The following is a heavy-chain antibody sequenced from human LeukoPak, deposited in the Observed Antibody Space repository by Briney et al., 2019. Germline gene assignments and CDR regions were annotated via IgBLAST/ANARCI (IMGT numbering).Heavy chain of an antibody. D-gene: IGHD3-3*01. CDR1: GFTFSSYS. Sequence: GGSLRLSCAASGFTFSSYSMNWVRQAPGKGLEWVSSISSSSSYIYYADSVKGRFTISRDNAKNSLYLQMNSMSAEATAVYYCARDYYDLWSGYPVFAFNICGQATMPTASS. J-gene: IGHJ3*02. CDR3: ARDYYDLWSGYPVFAFNI. CDR2: ISSSSSYI. V-gene: IGHV3-21*01.